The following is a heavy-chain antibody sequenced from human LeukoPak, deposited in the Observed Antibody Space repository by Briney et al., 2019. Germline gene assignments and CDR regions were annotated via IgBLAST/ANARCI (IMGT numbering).Heavy chain of an antibody. V-gene: IGHV5-51*01. CDR1: GYSFTSYW. CDR2: IYPGDSDT. D-gene: IGHD6-13*01. CDR3: ARQVASSSSSISYYMDV. Sequence: GESLKISCKGSGYSFTSYWIGWVRQMPGKGLEWMGIIYPGDSDTRYSPSFQGQVTISADKSISTAYLQWSSLKASDTAMYYCARQVASSSSSISYYMDVWGKGTTVTISS. J-gene: IGHJ6*03.